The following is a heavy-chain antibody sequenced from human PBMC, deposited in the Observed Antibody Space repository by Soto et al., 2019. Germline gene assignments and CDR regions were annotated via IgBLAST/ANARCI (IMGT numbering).Heavy chain of an antibody. Sequence: ASVKVSSKVSGSPFTRPDIYWVRLAPGHRIESVALMNLNSVNAVHAHKFQGRVPMTRNRPISTAYMDLTSLRSEDTAVYYCARLGYYHQDGWGQGT. CDR2: MNLNSVNA. CDR3: ARLGYYHQDG. J-gene: IGHJ6*02. CDR1: GSPFTRPD. D-gene: IGHD2-15*01. V-gene: IGHV1-8*01.